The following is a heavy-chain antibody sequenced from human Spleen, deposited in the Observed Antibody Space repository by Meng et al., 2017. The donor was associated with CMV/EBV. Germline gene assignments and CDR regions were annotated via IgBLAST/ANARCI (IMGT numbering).Heavy chain of an antibody. J-gene: IGHJ5*02. V-gene: IGHV1-69*10. CDR3: TREQFGVVLGTGRGLNWFDP. Sequence: SYALRWGLQAPGQGIDWMGGIIPILYIAHYAQKFQGRVTIPADKSTSTSYMELSSLRSEDTAVYYCTREQFGVVLGTGRGLNWFDPWGQGTLVTVSS. D-gene: IGHD3-3*01. CDR2: IIPILYIA. CDR1: SYA.